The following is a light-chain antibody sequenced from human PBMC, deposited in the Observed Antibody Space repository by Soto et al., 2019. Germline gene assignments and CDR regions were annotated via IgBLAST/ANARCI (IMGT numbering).Light chain of an antibody. CDR3: SSYTSSGTLYV. V-gene: IGLV2-14*01. CDR2: DVT. CDR1: SSDVGGCNY. J-gene: IGLJ1*01. Sequence: SVLAQPAPVSGSTGQSITIACTRNSSDVGGCNYVSWYQQHPGKAPKLLIYDVTNRPSGVSNRFSGSKSGNTASLTITGLQAEDEADYYCSSYTSSGTLYVFGTGTKVTVL.